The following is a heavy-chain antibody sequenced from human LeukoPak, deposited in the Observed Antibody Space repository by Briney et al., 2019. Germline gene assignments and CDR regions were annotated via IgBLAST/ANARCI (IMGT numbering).Heavy chain of an antibody. CDR1: GYTFTSYD. Sequence: ASVKVSCKASGYTFTSYDINWVRQATGQGLEWMGWMNPNSGNTGYAQKFQGRVTMTRNTSISTAHMELSSLRSEDTAVYYCARGGTYYDFWSGYYPVNWFDPWGQGALVTVSS. CDR2: MNPNSGNT. CDR3: ARGGTYYDFWSGYYPVNWFDP. D-gene: IGHD3-3*01. V-gene: IGHV1-8*01. J-gene: IGHJ5*02.